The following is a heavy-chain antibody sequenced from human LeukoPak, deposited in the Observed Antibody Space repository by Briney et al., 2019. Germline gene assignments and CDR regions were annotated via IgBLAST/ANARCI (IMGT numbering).Heavy chain of an antibody. CDR1: GGSINTSDYY. J-gene: IGHJ4*02. D-gene: IGHD5-12*01. Sequence: PSETLSLTCTVSGGSINTSDYYWGWIRQPPGKGLEWIGSIYYSGSTYYNPSLKSRLTISVDSSKKQFSLKLTSVTAADTAVYYCVRHDGRGGATMGALDSWGQGSLVTVSS. CDR2: IYYSGST. V-gene: IGHV4-39*01. CDR3: VRHDGRGGATMGALDS.